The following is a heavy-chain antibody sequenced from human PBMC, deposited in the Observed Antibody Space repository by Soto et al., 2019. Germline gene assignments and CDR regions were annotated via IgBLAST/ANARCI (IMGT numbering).Heavy chain of an antibody. J-gene: IGHJ6*03. CDR3: TRNECGGGDDFYYYHYMDV. CDR1: GFTFSDHY. CDR2: TRNKANSYTT. V-gene: IGHV3-72*01. Sequence: GGSLRLSCAASGFTFSDHYMDWVRQAPGKGLEWVGRTRNKANSYTTEYAASVKGRFTISRDDSKNSLYLQMNSLKTEDTAVYYCTRNECGGGDDFYYYHYMDVWGKGTTVTVSS. D-gene: IGHD4-17*01.